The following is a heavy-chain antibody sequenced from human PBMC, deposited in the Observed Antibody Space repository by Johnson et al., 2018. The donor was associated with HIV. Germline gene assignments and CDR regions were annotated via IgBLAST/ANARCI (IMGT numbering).Heavy chain of an antibody. D-gene: IGHD5-18*01. J-gene: IGHJ3*02. CDR1: RFTFDDYA. V-gene: IGHV3-43D*03. Sequence: VQLVESGGVVVHPGGSLRLSCETSRFTFDDYAMHWVRQAPGMGLEWVSLFTWDGDSTYYADSLKGRFTISRDNSKNSLYLQMNSLRPEDTGFYYCARDIASGYTNGGTLDMWGRGTMVTVSS. CDR2: FTWDGDST. CDR3: ARDIASGYTNGGTLDM.